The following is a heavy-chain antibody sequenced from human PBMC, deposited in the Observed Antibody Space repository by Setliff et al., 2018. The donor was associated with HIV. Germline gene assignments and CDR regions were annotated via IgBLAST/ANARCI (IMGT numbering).Heavy chain of an antibody. Sequence: ASETLSLTCAVYGGSLSDDYWSWIRQPPGEGLEWIGEINHGGSTDSNPSLKSRVTISVDTSKNQFSPNLTSVTAADTAVYYCARVASYDFWSGYWGRHAFDIWGQGTMVTVSS. CDR1: GGSLSDDY. D-gene: IGHD3-3*01. CDR2: INHGGST. V-gene: IGHV4-34*01. J-gene: IGHJ3*02. CDR3: ARVASYDFWSGYWGRHAFDI.